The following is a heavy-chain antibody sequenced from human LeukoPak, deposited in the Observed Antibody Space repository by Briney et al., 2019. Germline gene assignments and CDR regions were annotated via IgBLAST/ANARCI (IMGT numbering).Heavy chain of an antibody. CDR1: GGSINIHF. J-gene: IGHJ5*02. Sequence: TRAETLSLTCAVAGGSINIHFWSWIRQPPGKGLEWIGYISYSGSTNYNPSLKRRVTISVDTSKNQFSLKLNSVTTADTAVYYCARDNYGGVTKFDPWGQGALVTVSS. CDR2: ISYSGST. V-gene: IGHV4-59*11. CDR3: ARDNYGGVTKFDP. D-gene: IGHD3-16*01.